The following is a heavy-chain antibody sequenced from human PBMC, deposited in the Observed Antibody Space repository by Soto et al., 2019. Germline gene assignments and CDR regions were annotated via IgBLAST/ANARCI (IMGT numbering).Heavy chain of an antibody. Sequence: ASVKLSCKTSGYTLGSYGISCRLQENRQGLEWVGWMSAFTGKADYAQIFQDRVTMTTDTSTSTAYMELRSLRSDDTAVYYCARDQRYYGSGYYDSDSWGQGTLVTGSS. J-gene: IGHJ1*01. CDR3: ARDQRYYGSGYYDSDS. D-gene: IGHD3-10*01. CDR1: GYTLGSYG. V-gene: IGHV1-18*01. CDR2: MSAFTGKA.